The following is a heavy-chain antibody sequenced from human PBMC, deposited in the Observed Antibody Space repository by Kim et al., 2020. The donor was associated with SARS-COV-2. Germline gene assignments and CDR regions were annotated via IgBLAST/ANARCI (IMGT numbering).Heavy chain of an antibody. J-gene: IGHJ5*02. D-gene: IGHD6-6*01. CDR3: ARGRMFGGIAARGWFDP. V-gene: IGHV1-3*01. Sequence: QGRVTITRDTSAGTAYMELSSLRSEDTAVYYCARGRMFGGIAARGWFDPWGQGTLVTVSS.